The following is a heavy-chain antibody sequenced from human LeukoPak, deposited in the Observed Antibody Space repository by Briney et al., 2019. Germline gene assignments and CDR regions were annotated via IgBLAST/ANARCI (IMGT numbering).Heavy chain of an antibody. CDR1: GFPFSNSW. CDR2: IKKDGSGI. CDR3: AGGNAMDV. V-gene: IGHV3-7*03. J-gene: IGHJ6*04. Sequence: PGGSLRLSCAVSGFPFSNSWMYWVRQAPGKGLEGVANIKKDGSGISYVESVKGRFIISRDNSRNSLYLQMNSLKVEDTAVYFCAGGNAMDVWAKGPRSPSTQ.